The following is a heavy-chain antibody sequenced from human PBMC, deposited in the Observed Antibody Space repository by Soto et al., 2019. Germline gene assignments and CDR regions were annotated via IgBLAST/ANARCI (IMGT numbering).Heavy chain of an antibody. Sequence: QITLKESGPTLGKPTQTLTLTCTFSGFSLSTSGVGVGWIRQPPGKALEWLALIYWKDDKRYSPSLKSKLTITKDTTKNQVVRTLTNMDSVDTATYYCSQVSYGLGRFYSGPVIDYWGPGTLVTVSS. D-gene: IGHD3-10*01. CDR1: GFSLSTSGVG. V-gene: IGHV2-5*01. CDR3: SQVSYGLGRFYSGPVIDY. J-gene: IGHJ4*02. CDR2: IYWKDDK.